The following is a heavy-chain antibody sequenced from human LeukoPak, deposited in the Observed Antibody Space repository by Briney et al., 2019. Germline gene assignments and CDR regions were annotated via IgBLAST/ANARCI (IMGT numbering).Heavy chain of an antibody. J-gene: IGHJ4*02. CDR3: ARSLWPEDY. Sequence: GGSLRLSCEASGFTFSSYWMSWVRQAPGKGLEWVANIKKDGSEKNYVDSVKGRLTISRDKAKTSVYLQMNSLGVEDTAVYYCARSLWPEDYWGRGTLVTVSS. D-gene: IGHD3-16*02. CDR2: IKKDGSEK. CDR1: GFTFSSYW. V-gene: IGHV3-7*01.